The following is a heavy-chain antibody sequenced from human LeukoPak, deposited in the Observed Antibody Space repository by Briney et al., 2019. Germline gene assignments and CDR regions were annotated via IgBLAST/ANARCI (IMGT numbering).Heavy chain of an antibody. CDR1: GFTFTSYA. Sequence: GRSLRLPCAASGFTFTSYAVHWVRQAPGKGLEWVAVISYDGSNKYYADSVKGRFTISRDNSKNTLYLQMNSLRAEDTAVYYCARGSTGSGTYSTLDYWGQGTLVTVSS. V-gene: IGHV3-30-3*01. D-gene: IGHD1-26*01. J-gene: IGHJ4*02. CDR2: ISYDGSNK. CDR3: ARGSTGSGTYSTLDY.